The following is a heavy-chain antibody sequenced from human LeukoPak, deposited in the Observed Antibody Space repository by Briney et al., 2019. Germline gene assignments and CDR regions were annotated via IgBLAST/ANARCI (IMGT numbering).Heavy chain of an antibody. CDR2: IYYSGST. D-gene: IGHD1-26*01. CDR1: GGSISSYY. CDR3: ARHSSLDFDY. V-gene: IGHV4-59*08. J-gene: IGHJ4*02. Sequence: SETLSLTCTVSGGSISSYYWSWIRQPPGKGLEWIGYIYYSGSTNYHPSLKSRVTISVDTSKNQFSLKLSSVTAADTAVYYCARHSSLDFDYWGQGTLVTVSS.